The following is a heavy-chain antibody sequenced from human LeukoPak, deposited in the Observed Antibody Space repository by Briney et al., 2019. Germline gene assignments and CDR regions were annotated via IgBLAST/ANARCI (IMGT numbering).Heavy chain of an antibody. V-gene: IGHV4-39*01. J-gene: IGHJ4*02. CDR2: VYYDGTS. Sequence: SVIRCLTCTVREGSSNGDSECWCRCSPPPGKGLEWMGSVYYDGTSYSNPSLKSRAAVFVDTSRDQFSLDLSFVTAADTALYYCVRHISTNTGYFDSCGQGPLVSVSS. D-gene: IGHD5-24*01. CDR3: VRHISTNTGYFDS. CDR1: EGSSNGDSEC.